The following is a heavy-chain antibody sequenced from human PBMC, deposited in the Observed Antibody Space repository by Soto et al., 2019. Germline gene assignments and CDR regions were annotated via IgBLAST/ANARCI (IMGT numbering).Heavy chain of an antibody. CDR3: ATQEVGGSYVYTFDP. CDR1: GGSISSGDYY. V-gene: IGHV4-30-4*01. Sequence: SETLSLTCTVSGGSISSGDYYWNWIRQPPGKGLEWIGNIYYSGNTDCNPSLKSRVTISVDTSKNQFSLNLSSVTAADTAVYYCATQEVGGSYVYTFDPWGQGTLVTVSS. J-gene: IGHJ5*02. D-gene: IGHD1-26*01. CDR2: IYYSGNT.